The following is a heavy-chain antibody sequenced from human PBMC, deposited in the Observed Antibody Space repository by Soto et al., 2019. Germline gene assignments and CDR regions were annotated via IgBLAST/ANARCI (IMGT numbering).Heavy chain of an antibody. V-gene: IGHV3-30*18. Sequence: GGSLRLSCAASGFTFSSYGMHWVRQAPGKGLEWVAVISYDGSNKYYADSVKGRFTISRDNSKNTLYLQMNSLRAEDTAVYYCAKDLDYGSPVVYWGQGTLVTVSS. CDR1: GFTFSSYG. CDR3: AKDLDYGSPVVY. J-gene: IGHJ4*02. CDR2: ISYDGSNK. D-gene: IGHD3-16*01.